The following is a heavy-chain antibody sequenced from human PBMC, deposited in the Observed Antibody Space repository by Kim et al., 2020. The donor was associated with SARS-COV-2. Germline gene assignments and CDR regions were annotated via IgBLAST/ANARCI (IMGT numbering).Heavy chain of an antibody. CDR2: ISGSDYST. D-gene: IGHD6-25*01. CDR1: GFTFSSYA. J-gene: IGHJ4*02. V-gene: IGHV3-23*01. Sequence: GGSLRLSCAASGFTFSSYAMSWVRQAPGKGLQWVSAISGSDYSTYYADSVKGRFTISRDNSKNTLYLQMNSLRAEDTAVYFCAKLVAAGGVDYWGQGALVTVSS. CDR3: AKLVAAGGVDY.